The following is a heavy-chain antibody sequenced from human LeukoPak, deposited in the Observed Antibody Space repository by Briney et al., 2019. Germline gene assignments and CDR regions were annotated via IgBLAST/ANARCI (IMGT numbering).Heavy chain of an antibody. D-gene: IGHD3-16*01. CDR1: GFTFSSYS. V-gene: IGHV3-48*04. J-gene: IGHJ3*02. CDR2: ISSSSITI. CDR3: ARDQGGPAGGAFDI. Sequence: PGGSLRLSCAASGFTFSSYSMNWVRQAPGKGLEWVSYISSSSITIYYADSVKGRFTISRDNAKNSLYLQMNSLRAEDTAVYYCARDQGGPAGGAFDIWGQGTMVTVSS.